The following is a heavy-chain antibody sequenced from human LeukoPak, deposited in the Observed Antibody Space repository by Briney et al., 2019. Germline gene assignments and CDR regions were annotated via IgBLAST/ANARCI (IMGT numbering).Heavy chain of an antibody. CDR3: ARDRGCSSTSCRPSDYYGMDV. Sequence: GGSLRLSCVASGFTFSSYAMHWVRQAPGKGLEWVAVISYDGSNKYYADSVKGRFTISRNNSKNTLYLQMNSLRAEDTAVYYCARDRGCSSTSCRPSDYYGMDVWGQGTTVTVSS. CDR2: ISYDGSNK. CDR1: GFTFSSYA. D-gene: IGHD2-2*01. J-gene: IGHJ6*02. V-gene: IGHV3-30-3*01.